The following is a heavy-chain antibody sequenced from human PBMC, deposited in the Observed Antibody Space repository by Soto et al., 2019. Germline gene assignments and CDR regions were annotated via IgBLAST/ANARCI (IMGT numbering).Heavy chain of an antibody. D-gene: IGHD7-27*01. CDR3: ARSLTPGLLNFDY. J-gene: IGHJ4*02. CDR1: GFTFSSYD. CDR2: IGTAGDT. V-gene: IGHV3-13*01. Sequence: PGGSLRLSCAASGFTFSSYDMHWVRQATGKGLEWVSAIGTAGDTYYPGSVKGRFTISRENAKNSLYLQMNSLRAGDTAVYYCARSLTPGLLNFDYWGQGTLVTVSS.